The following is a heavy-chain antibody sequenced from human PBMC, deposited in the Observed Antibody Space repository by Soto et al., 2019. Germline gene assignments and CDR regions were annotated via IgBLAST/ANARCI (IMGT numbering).Heavy chain of an antibody. D-gene: IGHD4-17*01. V-gene: IGHV2-5*02. CDR2: IYWDDDK. J-gene: IGHJ4*02. CDR3: AHMGSDYGAYALGDY. CDR1: GFSLSTSGVG. Sequence: QITLKESGPTLVKPTQTLTLTCTFSGFSLSTSGVGVGWIRQPPGKALEWLALIYWDDDKRYSPSLKSRLTITQDTSKHQGVPTTPHMDPVDTATYYCAHMGSDYGAYALGDYWGQGTLVTVSS.